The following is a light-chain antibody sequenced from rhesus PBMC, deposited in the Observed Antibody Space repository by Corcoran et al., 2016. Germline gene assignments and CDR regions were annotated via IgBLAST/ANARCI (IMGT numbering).Light chain of an antibody. Sequence: DIQMTQSPSSLSASVGDTVTITCRASQSINSWLAWYQQKPGKAPKLLIYKASTLQNGVPSRFSGRGSGTEFTLTISSLQSEDFATYYCQQYNTSPPYSFGQGTKVDIK. J-gene: IGKJ2*01. CDR1: QSINSW. CDR2: KAS. CDR3: QQYNTSPPYS. V-gene: IGKV1-22*01.